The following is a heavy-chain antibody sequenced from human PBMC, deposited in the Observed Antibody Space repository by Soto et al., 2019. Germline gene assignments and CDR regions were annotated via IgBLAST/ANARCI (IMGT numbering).Heavy chain of an antibody. D-gene: IGHD6-13*01. CDR1: GYMFTGYF. J-gene: IGHJ5*01. Sequence: ASVKVSCKASGYMFTGYFIHWLRQSPGQGLEWMGWIIPNSGDTNLAQRFQGRVTMTRDTSINTAYMELNSLTSDDTAVYYCARDEAVTGTGFDPWGQGSLVTVSS. V-gene: IGHV1-2*02. CDR3: ARDEAVTGTGFDP. CDR2: IIPNSGDT.